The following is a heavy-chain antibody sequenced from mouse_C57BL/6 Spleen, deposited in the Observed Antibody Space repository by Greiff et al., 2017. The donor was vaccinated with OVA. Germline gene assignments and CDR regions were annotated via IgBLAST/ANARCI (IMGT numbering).Heavy chain of an antibody. CDR2: IYPGDGDT. V-gene: IGHV1-82*01. J-gene: IGHJ3*01. D-gene: IGHD4-1*01. CDR3: AANWEFAY. CDR1: GYAFSSSW. Sequence: VKVVESGPELVKPGASVKISCKASGYAFSSSWMNWVKQRPGKGLEWIGRIYPGDGDTNYNGKFKGKATLTADKSSSTAYMQLSSLTSEDSAVYFGAANWEFAYWGQGTLVTVSA.